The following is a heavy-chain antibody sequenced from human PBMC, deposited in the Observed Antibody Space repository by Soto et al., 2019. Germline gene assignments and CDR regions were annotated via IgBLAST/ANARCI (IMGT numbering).Heavy chain of an antibody. Sequence: ASVKVSCKASGYTFFTYDISWVRQAPGQGLEWVGWISTYSGDTKYAQKFQGRVTMTTDTSTTTAYLELRSLRSDDTAVYYCARHHGPTTSENWFDPWGQGTLVTVSS. CDR2: ISTYSGDT. CDR3: ARHHGPTTSENWFDP. V-gene: IGHV1-18*01. CDR1: GYTFFTYD. J-gene: IGHJ5*02. D-gene: IGHD5-12*01.